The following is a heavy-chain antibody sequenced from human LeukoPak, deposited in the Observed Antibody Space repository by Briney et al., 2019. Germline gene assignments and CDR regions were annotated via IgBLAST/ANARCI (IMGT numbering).Heavy chain of an antibody. Sequence: GGSLRLSCAASGFTFSSYAMSWIRQAPGKGLEWVSAISGSGGSTYYADSVKGRFTISRDNSKNTLYLQMNSLRAEDTAVYYCAKDITLIVAATSDYWGQGTLVTVSS. D-gene: IGHD1-26*01. J-gene: IGHJ4*02. CDR3: AKDITLIVAATSDY. CDR1: GFTFSSYA. V-gene: IGHV3-23*01. CDR2: ISGSGGST.